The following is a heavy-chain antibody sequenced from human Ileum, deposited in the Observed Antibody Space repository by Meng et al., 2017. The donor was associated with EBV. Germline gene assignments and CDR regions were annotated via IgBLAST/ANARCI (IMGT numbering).Heavy chain of an antibody. D-gene: IGHD5-24*01. CDR2: LNPHSGDA. CDR1: GYSFTGYY. V-gene: IGHV1-2*06. Sequence: GQLWQSGAGVKNPGASLKVSYKASGYSFTGYYMNWVRQAPGQGLEWMGRLNPHSGDAIYAQKFQGRVTMTRDTSISTAYMELSSLRSDDTAIYYCARVGDSNNWVIDYWGQGTLVTVSS. CDR3: ARVGDSNNWVIDY. J-gene: IGHJ4*02.